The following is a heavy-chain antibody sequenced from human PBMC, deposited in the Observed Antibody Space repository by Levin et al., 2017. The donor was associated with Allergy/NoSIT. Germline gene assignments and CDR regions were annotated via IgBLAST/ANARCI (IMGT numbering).Heavy chain of an antibody. Sequence: HSQTLSLTCVVSGYSISSGHYWAWFRQPPTTGPELIGLIYHSGNTYYNPSLKSRATVLVDTSKNQLSLKLTSVTAADTAVYYCARGDYCSSMDCYYWWGQGILVTVSS. CDR2: IYHSGNT. J-gene: IGHJ4*02. CDR1: GYSISSGHY. D-gene: IGHD2-2*01. CDR3: ARGDYCSSMDCYYW. V-gene: IGHV4-38-2*01.